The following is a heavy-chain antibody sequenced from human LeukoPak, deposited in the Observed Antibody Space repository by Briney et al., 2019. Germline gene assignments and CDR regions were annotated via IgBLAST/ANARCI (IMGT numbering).Heavy chain of an antibody. Sequence: GGSLRPSCVGSGFTFSGSAMRWVRQAPGKGPEWVSAISGTGGTTYYVDSVKGRFTVSRDNPKNPMYLQLFSLRVQDTAVYYCVKNDILKGRDHWGQGTLVTVSS. CDR3: VKNDILKGRDH. D-gene: IGHD3-9*01. V-gene: IGHV3-23*01. CDR1: GFTFSGSA. J-gene: IGHJ4*02. CDR2: ISGTGGTT.